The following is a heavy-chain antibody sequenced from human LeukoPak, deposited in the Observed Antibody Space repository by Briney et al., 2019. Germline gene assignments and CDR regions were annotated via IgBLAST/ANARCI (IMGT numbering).Heavy chain of an antibody. J-gene: IGHJ6*02. CDR3: ARGVRFLEWLSRNYYYYGMDV. CDR1: GGTFSSYA. D-gene: IGHD3-3*01. Sequence: SVKVSCKASGGTFSSYAISWVRQAPGQGLEWMGGIIPIFGTANYAQKFQGRVTITADESTSTAYMELSSLRSEDTAVYYCARGVRFLEWLSRNYYYYGMDVWGQGTTVTVSS. V-gene: IGHV1-69*13. CDR2: IIPIFGTA.